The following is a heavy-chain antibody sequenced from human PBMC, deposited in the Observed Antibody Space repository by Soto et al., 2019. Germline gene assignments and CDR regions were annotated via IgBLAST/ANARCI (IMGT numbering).Heavy chain of an antibody. V-gene: IGHV3-21*01. CDR3: ASVYSYGYLFDY. D-gene: IGHD5-18*01. CDR2: ISSSSSYI. J-gene: IGHJ4*02. Sequence: EVQLVESGGGLVKPGGSLRLSCAASGFTFSSYSMNWVRQAPGKGLEWVSSISSSSSYIYYADSVKGRFTISRDNAKNSLYLQMHSLRAEDTAVYYCASVYSYGYLFDYWGQGTLVTVSS. CDR1: GFTFSSYS.